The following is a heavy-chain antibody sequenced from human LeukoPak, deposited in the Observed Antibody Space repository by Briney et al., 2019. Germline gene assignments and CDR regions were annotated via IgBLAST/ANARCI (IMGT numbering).Heavy chain of an antibody. CDR3: AKPYDFWSGYFD. CDR1: GFTFSSYA. CDR2: ISGSGGST. D-gene: IGHD3-3*01. J-gene: IGHJ4*02. V-gene: IGHV3-23*01. Sequence: GGSLRLSCAASGFTFSSYAMSWVRQAPGKGLEWVAAISGSGGSTYYADSVKGRFTISRDNSKNTLYLQMNSLRAEDTAVYYCAKPYDFWSGYFDWGQGTLVTVSS.